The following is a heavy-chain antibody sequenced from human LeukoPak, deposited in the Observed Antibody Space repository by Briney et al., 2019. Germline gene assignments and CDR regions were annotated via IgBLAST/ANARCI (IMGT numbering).Heavy chain of an antibody. CDR2: ISSSGSTI. D-gene: IGHD3-10*01. CDR1: GFTFSNYE. J-gene: IGHJ4*02. V-gene: IGHV3-48*03. CDR3: ARAGVYYNALYYFDY. Sequence: GGSLRLSCAASGFTFSNYEMNWVRQAPGKGLEWVSYISSSGSTIYNADSVKGRFTISRDNPKNSLYLQMNSLRAEDTAVYYCARAGVYYNALYYFDYWGQGTLVTVSS.